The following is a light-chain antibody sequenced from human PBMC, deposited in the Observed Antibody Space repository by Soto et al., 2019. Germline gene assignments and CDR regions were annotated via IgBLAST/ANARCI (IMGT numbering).Light chain of an antibody. V-gene: IGKV3-15*01. J-gene: IGKJ5*01. Sequence: EIVMTQSPATRSVSPGERATLSCRASQSVSSNLAWYQQKPGQAPRLLIYGASTRATGIPARFSGSGSGTEFTLTISSLQSEDFAVYYCQQYNNWPPEITFGQGTRLEIK. CDR2: GAS. CDR3: QQYNNWPPEIT. CDR1: QSVSSN.